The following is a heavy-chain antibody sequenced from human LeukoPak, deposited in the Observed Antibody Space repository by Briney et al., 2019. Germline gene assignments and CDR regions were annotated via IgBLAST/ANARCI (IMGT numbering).Heavy chain of an antibody. Sequence: GGSLRLSCAASGFTFSSYAMSWVRQAPGKGLEWVSAISGSGGSTYYADSVKGRFTISRDNSRNTLYLQMNSLRAEDTAVYYCATPGRDYYGSGSYYNLDYWGQGTLVAVSS. CDR3: ATPGRDYYGSGSYYNLDY. J-gene: IGHJ4*02. CDR2: ISGSGGST. CDR1: GFTFSSYA. V-gene: IGHV3-23*01. D-gene: IGHD3-10*01.